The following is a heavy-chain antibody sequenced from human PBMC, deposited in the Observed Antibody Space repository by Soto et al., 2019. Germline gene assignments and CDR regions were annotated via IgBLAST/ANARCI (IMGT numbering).Heavy chain of an antibody. CDR3: AKESIIDVAGGNSRFEY. V-gene: IGHV3-23*01. CDR1: GFTFSIYA. Sequence: GGSLRLSCAASGFTFSIYAMSWVRQAPGKGLEWVSAISGRGGGTYYTDSVKGRFTISRDNSKNTLYLQMNSLRAEDTAVYYCAKESIIDVAGGNSRFEYWGQGTLVTVSS. D-gene: IGHD6-19*01. CDR2: ISGRGGGT. J-gene: IGHJ4*02.